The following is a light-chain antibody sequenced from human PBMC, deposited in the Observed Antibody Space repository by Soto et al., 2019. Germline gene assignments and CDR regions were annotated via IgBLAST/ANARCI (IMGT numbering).Light chain of an antibody. V-gene: IGKV1-9*01. CDR2: AAS. Sequence: DIQLTQSPSFLSASVGDRVTITCRASQGISSYLAWYQQKPGKAPKLLIYAASTLQRGDPSRFSGSGSGTEFTLPNSSLHPEDFVIYYCQQPLTFGGGTKVEIK. CDR1: QGISSY. CDR3: QQPLT. J-gene: IGKJ4*01.